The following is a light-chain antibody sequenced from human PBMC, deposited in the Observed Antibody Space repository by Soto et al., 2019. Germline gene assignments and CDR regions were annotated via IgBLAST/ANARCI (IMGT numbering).Light chain of an antibody. CDR1: QSISSW. CDR2: KAS. CDR3: QQYYNWPLT. Sequence: DIQMIQSPATLSAYVGDRVTITCWASQSISSWLAWYQQKPGKAPKLLIYKASSLESGVPSRFSGSGSGTEFTLTISSLQPEDFATYYCQQYYNWPLTFGQGTRLEIK. J-gene: IGKJ5*01. V-gene: IGKV1-5*03.